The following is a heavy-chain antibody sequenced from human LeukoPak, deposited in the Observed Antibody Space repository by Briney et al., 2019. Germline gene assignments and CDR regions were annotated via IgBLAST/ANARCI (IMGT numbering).Heavy chain of an antibody. D-gene: IGHD3-10*01. V-gene: IGHV1-18*01. Sequence: ASVKVSCKASGYTFTSYGISWVRQAPGQGLEWMGWISAYNGNTNYAQKFQGRVTITADESTSTAYMELSSLRSEDTAVYYCARRDPGSGSYYAFDIWGQGTMVTVSS. CDR3: ARRDPGSGSYYAFDI. CDR2: ISAYNGNT. CDR1: GYTFTSYG. J-gene: IGHJ3*02.